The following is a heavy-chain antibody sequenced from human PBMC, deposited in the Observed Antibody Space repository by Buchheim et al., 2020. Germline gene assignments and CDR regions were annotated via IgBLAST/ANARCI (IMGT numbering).Heavy chain of an antibody. J-gene: IGHJ6*02. CDR2: ISGSGGST. CDR1: GFTFSSYA. D-gene: IGHD3-22*01. V-gene: IGHV3-23*01. CDR3: AKGLLEGYYDSSGYLYYYYHGMDV. Sequence: EVQLLESGGGLVQPGGSLRLSCAASGFTFSSYAMSWVRQAPGKGLEWVSAISGSGGSTYYADSVKGRFTISRDNSKNTLYLQMNSLRAEDTAVYYCAKGLLEGYYDSSGYLYYYYHGMDVWGQGTT.